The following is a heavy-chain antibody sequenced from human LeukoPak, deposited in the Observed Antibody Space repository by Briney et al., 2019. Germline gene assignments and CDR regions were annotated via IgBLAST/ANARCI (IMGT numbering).Heavy chain of an antibody. D-gene: IGHD1-1*01. CDR3: KSGGAAPGSFDY. CDR2: ISYDASNE. V-gene: IGHV3-30*04. Sequence: GGSLRLSCAVSGFTFNNYAFHWVRQAPGKGLEWVAIISYDASNEYYADSVKGRFTISRDNAKNSLYLQLNSLRVEDTAVYYCKSGGAAPGSFDYWGQGTLVTVSP. CDR1: GFTFNNYA. J-gene: IGHJ4*02.